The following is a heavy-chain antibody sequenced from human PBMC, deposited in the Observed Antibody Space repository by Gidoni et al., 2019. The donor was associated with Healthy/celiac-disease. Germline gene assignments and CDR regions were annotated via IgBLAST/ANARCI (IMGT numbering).Heavy chain of an antibody. D-gene: IGHD1-20*01. CDR1: GFTFSSYA. J-gene: IGHJ5*02. Sequence: EVQLLESGGGLVQPGGSRRLAGAASGFTFSSYAMSWVRQAPGKGLEWVSAISGSGGSTYYADSVKGRFTISRDNSKNTLYLQMNSLRAEDTAVYYCAKVRNNWNDAGWFDPWGQGTLVTVSS. V-gene: IGHV3-23*01. CDR3: AKVRNNWNDAGWFDP. CDR2: ISGSGGST.